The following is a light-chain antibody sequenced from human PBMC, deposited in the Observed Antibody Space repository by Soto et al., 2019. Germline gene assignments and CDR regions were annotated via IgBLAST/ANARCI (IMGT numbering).Light chain of an antibody. CDR2: GAS. CDR3: QQYGSPPPST. CDR1: QSVSSSY. V-gene: IGKV3-20*01. J-gene: IGKJ5*01. Sequence: EIVLTQSPGTLSLSPGERATLSCRASQSVSSSYLAWYQQKPGQAPRLLIYGASSRATGIPDRFSGSGSGTDFTLTISRLEPEDFAVYYCQQYGSPPPSTFGQGTRLEIK.